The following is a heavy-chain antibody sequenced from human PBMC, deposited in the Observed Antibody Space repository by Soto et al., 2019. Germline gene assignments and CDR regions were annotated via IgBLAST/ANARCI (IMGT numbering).Heavy chain of an antibody. V-gene: IGHV1-18*01. CDR2: ISAYNGNT. Sequence: GYSVQVSCTASGYTFTSYGISWVRQAPGQGLEWMGWISAYNGNTNYAQKLQGRVTMTTDTSTSTAYMELSSLRSDDTAVYSCAREDRDCRRTGCYHYYYALEGGGQGTTVTVS. CDR1: GYTFTSYG. CDR3: AREDRDCRRTGCYHYYYALEG. J-gene: IGHJ6*01. D-gene: IGHD2-2*01.